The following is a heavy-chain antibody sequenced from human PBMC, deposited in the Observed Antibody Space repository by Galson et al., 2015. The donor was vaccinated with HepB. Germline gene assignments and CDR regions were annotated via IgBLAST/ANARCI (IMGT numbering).Heavy chain of an antibody. V-gene: IGHV3-53*01. J-gene: IGHJ3*02. Sequence: SLRLSCAASGFTVSSNYMSWVRQAPGKGLEWVSVIYSGGSTYYADSVKGRFTISRDNSKNTLYLQMNSLRAEDTAVYYCARARWFGDPDDTNAFDIWGQGTMVTVSS. CDR2: IYSGGST. CDR1: GFTVSSNY. D-gene: IGHD3-10*01. CDR3: ARARWFGDPDDTNAFDI.